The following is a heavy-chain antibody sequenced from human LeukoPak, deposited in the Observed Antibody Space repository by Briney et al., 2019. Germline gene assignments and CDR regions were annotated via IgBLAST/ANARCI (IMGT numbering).Heavy chain of an antibody. J-gene: IGHJ3*02. CDR1: GGSISGYY. CDR3: ARKSGGSSAPAFDI. CDR2: VYSSGST. D-gene: IGHD6-6*01. Sequence: SETLSLTCTVSGGSISGYYWNWIRQPAGQGLEYIGRVYSSGSTAYNPSLKSRVTMSLDTSKNQFSLRLRSVTAADTAVYYCARKSGGSSAPAFDIWGQGKMVTVSS. V-gene: IGHV4-4*07.